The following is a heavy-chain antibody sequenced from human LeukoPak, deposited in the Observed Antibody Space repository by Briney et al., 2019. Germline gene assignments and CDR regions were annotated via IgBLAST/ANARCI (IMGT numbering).Heavy chain of an antibody. D-gene: IGHD5-24*01. V-gene: IGHV3-21*01. Sequence: KPGGSLRLSCAASGFTFSSYSMNWVRQAPAKGLEWVSSISSRSSNLYYADSVKGRFTISRDNAKNSLYLQMNSLRAEDTALYYCARDGGVDGYNSYFDYWGQGTLVTVSS. J-gene: IGHJ4*02. CDR3: ARDGGVDGYNSYFDY. CDR2: ISSRSSNL. CDR1: GFTFSSYS.